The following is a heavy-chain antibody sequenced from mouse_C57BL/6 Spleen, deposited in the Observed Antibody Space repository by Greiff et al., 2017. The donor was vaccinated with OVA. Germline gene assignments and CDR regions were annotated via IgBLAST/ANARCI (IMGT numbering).Heavy chain of an antibody. D-gene: IGHD1-3*01. CDR3: TISGDWYFDV. Sequence: VKLMESGAELVRPGASVKLSCKASGYTFTDYEMHWVKQTPVHGLEWIGAIDPETGGTDYNQKFKGKAILTADKSSSTAYMGLRSLTSEDSAVYYCTISGDWYFDVWGTGTTVTVSS. J-gene: IGHJ1*03. V-gene: IGHV1-15*01. CDR2: IDPETGGT. CDR1: GYTFTDYE.